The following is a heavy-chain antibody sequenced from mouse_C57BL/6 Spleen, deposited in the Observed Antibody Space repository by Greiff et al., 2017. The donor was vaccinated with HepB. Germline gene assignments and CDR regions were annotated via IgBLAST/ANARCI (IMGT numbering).Heavy chain of an antibody. J-gene: IGHJ1*03. CDR3: ARRGFDV. V-gene: IGHV1-82*01. CDR1: GYAFSSSW. CDR2: IYPGDGDT. Sequence: VQGVESGPELVKPGASVKISCKASGYAFSSSWMNWVKQRPGKGLEWIGRIYPGDGDTNYNGKFKGKATLTADKSSSTAYMQLSSLTSEDSAVYFCARRGFDVWGTGTTVTVSS.